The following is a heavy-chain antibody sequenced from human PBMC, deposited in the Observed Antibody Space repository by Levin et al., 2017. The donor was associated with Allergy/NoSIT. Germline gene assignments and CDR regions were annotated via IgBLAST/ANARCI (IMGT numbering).Heavy chain of an antibody. Sequence: GGSLRLSCAASGFTFSSYAMHWVRQAPGKGLEWVAVISYDGSNKYYADSVKGRFTISRDNSKNTLYLQMNSLRAEDTAVYYCARDRGDGYNLRYWYFDLWGRGTLVTVSS. J-gene: IGHJ2*01. CDR1: GFTFSSYA. CDR3: ARDRGDGYNLRYWYFDL. V-gene: IGHV3-30-3*01. D-gene: IGHD5-24*01. CDR2: ISYDGSNK.